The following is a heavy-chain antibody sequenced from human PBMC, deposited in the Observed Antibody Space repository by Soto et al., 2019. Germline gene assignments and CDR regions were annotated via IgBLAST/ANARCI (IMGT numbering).Heavy chain of an antibody. CDR1: GFTFSSSW. D-gene: IGHD3-10*01. V-gene: IGHV3-7*01. CDR3: AAGFPPDY. CDR2: IKGDGSEE. Sequence: EVQLVESGGVLVQPGGSLKVSCAASGFTFSSSWMNWVRQAPGKGLEWVANIKGDGSEEYSVDSVRGRFTISRDNANSSLSLQMNSRRAEDTAVYYSAAGFPPDYWGQGTLVTFSS. J-gene: IGHJ4*02.